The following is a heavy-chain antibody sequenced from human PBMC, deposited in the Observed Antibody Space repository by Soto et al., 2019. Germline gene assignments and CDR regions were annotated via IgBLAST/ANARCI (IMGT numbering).Heavy chain of an antibody. D-gene: IGHD6-6*01. CDR3: EKLAMGSFAFDI. CDR2: IIPIFGTA. J-gene: IGHJ3*02. Sequence: QVQLVQSGAEVKKPGSSVKVSCKASGGTFSSYAISWVRQAPGQGLEWMGGIIPIFGTANYAQKFQGRVTITADESTSTAYMELSSLRSEDTAVDYCEKLAMGSFAFDIWGEGTMVTVSS. V-gene: IGHV1-69*01. CDR1: GGTFSSYA.